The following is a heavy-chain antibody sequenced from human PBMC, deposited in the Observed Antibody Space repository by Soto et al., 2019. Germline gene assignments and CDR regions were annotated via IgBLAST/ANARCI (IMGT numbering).Heavy chain of an antibody. V-gene: IGHV3-23*01. CDR1: GFIFNAYA. CDR2: IGGSGGNT. D-gene: IGHD4-4*01. CDR3: ARVASDYINSADH. J-gene: IGHJ4*02. Sequence: EVQLLESGGGLVQPGGSLRLSCAASGFIFNAYAMTWVRQAPGKGLEWVSAIGGSGGNTYYAASVKGRFTISRDNSKDTVDLGKYRLRVDDTAVYFCARVASDYINSADHWGQGILVTVSS.